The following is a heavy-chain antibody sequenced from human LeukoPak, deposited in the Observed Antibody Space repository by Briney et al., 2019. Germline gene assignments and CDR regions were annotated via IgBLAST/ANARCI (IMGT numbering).Heavy chain of an antibody. CDR3: ASLTMDRWFDP. V-gene: IGHV4-59*01. J-gene: IGHJ5*02. D-gene: IGHD3-10*01. Sequence: KPSETLSLTCTVSGGSISSYYWSWIRQPPGKGLEWIGYIYYSGSTNYNPSLKSRVTISVDTSKNQFSPKLSSVTAADTAVYYCASLTMDRWFDPWGQGTLVTVSS. CDR2: IYYSGST. CDR1: GGSISSYY.